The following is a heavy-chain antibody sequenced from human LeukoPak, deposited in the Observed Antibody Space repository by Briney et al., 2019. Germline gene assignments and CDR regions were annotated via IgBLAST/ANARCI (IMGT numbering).Heavy chain of an antibody. CDR2: IYSGGST. CDR3: AKSNDWSGMYYFDY. J-gene: IGHJ4*02. V-gene: IGHV3-66*01. CDR1: GFTVSSNY. Sequence: PGGSLRLSRAASGFTVSSNYMSWVRQAPGKGLEWVSVIYSGGSTYYADSVKGRFTISRDNSKNTLYLQMNSLRAEDTAVYYCAKSNDWSGMYYFDYWGQGSLVTVSS. D-gene: IGHD3-9*01.